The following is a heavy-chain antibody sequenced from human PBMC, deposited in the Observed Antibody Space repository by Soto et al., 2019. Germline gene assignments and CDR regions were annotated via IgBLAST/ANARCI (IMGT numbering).Heavy chain of an antibody. Sequence: SETLSLTCAVYGGSFSGYYWSWIRQPPGKGLEWIGEINHSGSTNYNPSLKSRVTISVDTSKNQFSLKLSSVTAADTAVYYCARAPGGRLRWLPLNWGQGTLVTVS. CDR3: ARAPGGRLRWLPLN. D-gene: IGHD4-17*01. J-gene: IGHJ4*02. V-gene: IGHV4-34*01. CDR1: GGSFSGYY. CDR2: INHSGST.